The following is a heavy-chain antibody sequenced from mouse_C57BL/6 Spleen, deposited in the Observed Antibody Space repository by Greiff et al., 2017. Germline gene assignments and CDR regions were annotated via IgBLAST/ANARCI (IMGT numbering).Heavy chain of an antibody. CDR1: GYAFSSSW. CDR2: IYPGDGDT. Sequence: QFHVKQSGPELVKPGASVKISCKASGYAFSSSWMNWVKQRPGQGLEWIGRIYPGDGDTNYNGKFKGKATLTADKSSSTVYMQLRSLTAVDSAVYFVPRERVNAGYLFWGQGTLVTVSA. J-gene: IGHJ3*01. D-gene: IGHD3-2*02. CDR3: PRERVNAGYLF. V-gene: IGHV1-82*01.